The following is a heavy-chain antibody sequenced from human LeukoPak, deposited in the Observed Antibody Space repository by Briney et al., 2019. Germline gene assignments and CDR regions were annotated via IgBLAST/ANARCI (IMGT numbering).Heavy chain of an antibody. CDR2: ISYDGSNK. CDR3: ARGGYSSSWYEFDP. V-gene: IGHV3-30*01. Sequence: GGSLRLSCAASGFIFSSYAMHWVRQAPGKGLEWVAVISYDGSNKYYADSVKGRFTISRDNSKNTLYLQMNSLRAEDTAVYYYARGGYSSSWYEFDPWGQGTLVTVSS. CDR1: GFIFSSYA. J-gene: IGHJ5*02. D-gene: IGHD6-13*01.